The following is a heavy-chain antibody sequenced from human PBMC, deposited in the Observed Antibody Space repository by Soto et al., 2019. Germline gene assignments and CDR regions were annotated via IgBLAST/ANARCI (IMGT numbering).Heavy chain of an antibody. CDR2: INPSGGST. V-gene: IGHV1-46*01. J-gene: IGHJ4*02. CDR1: GYTFTSYY. Sequence: ASVKVSCKASGYTFTSYYMHWVRQAPGQGLEWMGIINPSGGSTSYAQKFQGRVTMTRDTSTSTVYMELSSLRSEDTAVYYCAHGGQDSSGYEYYFDYWGQGTLVTVSS. D-gene: IGHD3-22*01. CDR3: AHGGQDSSGYEYYFDY.